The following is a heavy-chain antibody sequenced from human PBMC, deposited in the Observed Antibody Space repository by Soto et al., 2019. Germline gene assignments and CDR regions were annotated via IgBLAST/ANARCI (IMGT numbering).Heavy chain of an antibody. J-gene: IGHJ5*02. CDR2: IYYSGST. D-gene: IGHD6-6*01. CDR1: GGSISSGDYY. Sequence: QVQLQESGPGLVKPSQTLSLTCTVSGGSISSGDYYWSWIRQPPGKGLEWIGYIYYSGSTYYNPSLTSRVTISVDTSKNQFSLKLSSVTAADTAVYYCATSIAARPGRGPAAPGTWFDPWGQGTLVTVSS. V-gene: IGHV4-30-4*01. CDR3: ATSIAARPGRGPAAPGTWFDP.